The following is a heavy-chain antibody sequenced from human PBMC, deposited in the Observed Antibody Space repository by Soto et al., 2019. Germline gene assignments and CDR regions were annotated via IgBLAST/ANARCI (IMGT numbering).Heavy chain of an antibody. J-gene: IGHJ4*02. CDR2: VKAGNGNT. CDR1: GYTFTSYA. V-gene: IGHV1-3*01. CDR3: ARGLNGYLLYFDY. Sequence: QVQLVQSGAEVKKPGASVKVSCKASGYTFTSYAMHWVRQAPGQRLEWMGWVKAGNGNTKYSQKFKGRVTITRGTSASTAYMELSSLRSDDTAVYYCARGLNGYLLYFDYWGQGTLVTVSS. D-gene: IGHD5-18*01.